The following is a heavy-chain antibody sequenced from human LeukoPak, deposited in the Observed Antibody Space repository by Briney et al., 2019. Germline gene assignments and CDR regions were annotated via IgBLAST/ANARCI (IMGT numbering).Heavy chain of an antibody. CDR2: INVSGNT. Sequence: SETLSLTCTVSGGSISSYYWSWIRQPAGKGPEWIGRINVSGNTNYNPSLKSRVTMSVDTSKNQFSLKLSSVTAADTAVYYCAREDYDILTGYGFDYWGQGTLVTVSS. J-gene: IGHJ4*02. V-gene: IGHV4-4*07. CDR1: GGSISSYY. CDR3: AREDYDILTGYGFDY. D-gene: IGHD3-9*01.